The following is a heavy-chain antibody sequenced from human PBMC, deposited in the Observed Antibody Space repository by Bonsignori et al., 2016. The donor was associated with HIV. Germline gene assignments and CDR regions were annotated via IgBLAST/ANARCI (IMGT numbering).Heavy chain of an antibody. J-gene: IGHJ4*02. Sequence: WIRQPPGKGLEWVATIKQDGSEKHYVDSVKGRFTISRDNAKSSLDLQMNGLRADDTAIYYCARSNSNDYYWGQGTLVTVSS. CDR3: ARSNSNDYY. V-gene: IGHV3-7*01. CDR2: IKQDGSEK. D-gene: IGHD4-11*01.